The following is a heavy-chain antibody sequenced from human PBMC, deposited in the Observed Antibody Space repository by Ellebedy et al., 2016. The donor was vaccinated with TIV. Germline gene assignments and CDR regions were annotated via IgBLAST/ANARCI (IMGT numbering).Heavy chain of an antibody. D-gene: IGHD1-26*01. CDR3: ARGIVGATTIYWYFDL. V-gene: IGHV4-59*01. CDR2: IYYSGST. Sequence: MPGGSLRLSCTVSGGSISSYYWSWIRQPPGKGLEWIGYIYYSGSTNYNPSLKSRVTISVDTSKNQFSLKLSSVTAADTAVYYCARGIVGATTIYWYFDLWGRGTLVTVSS. J-gene: IGHJ2*01. CDR1: GGSISSYY.